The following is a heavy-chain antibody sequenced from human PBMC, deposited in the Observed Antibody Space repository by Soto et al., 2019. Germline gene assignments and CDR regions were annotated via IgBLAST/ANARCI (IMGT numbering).Heavy chain of an antibody. CDR1: GGSIRSAIW. Sequence: QMHLQESGPGVVRPSGTLLLTCTVSGGSIRSAIWWTWVRQSPAKGLEWIGEVFHIGMTNYNPSLKSRVPMSVDKYENQFSLRLTSVTAAATAVYYCASSPHKWNLWKIYWGRGTLVTVSS. CDR3: ASSPHKWNLWKIY. CDR2: VFHIGMT. V-gene: IGHV4-4*02. J-gene: IGHJ4*02. D-gene: IGHD1-1*01.